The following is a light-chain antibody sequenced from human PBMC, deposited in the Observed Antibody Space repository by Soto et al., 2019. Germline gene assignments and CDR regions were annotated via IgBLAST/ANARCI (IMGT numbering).Light chain of an antibody. Sequence: EIVLTQSPGTLSLSPGERATLSCRASQNISNYLIWYQQKPGQAPGLLIYGASTRATGIQARFSGSGSGTEFTLTISSLQSDDSAIYYCQQFGDWPSFGLGTKVDIK. CDR1: QNISNY. CDR2: GAS. V-gene: IGKV3-15*01. J-gene: IGKJ1*01. CDR3: QQFGDWPS.